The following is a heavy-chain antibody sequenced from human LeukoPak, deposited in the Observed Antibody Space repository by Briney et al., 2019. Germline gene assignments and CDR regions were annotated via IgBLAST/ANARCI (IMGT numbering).Heavy chain of an antibody. J-gene: IGHJ4*02. D-gene: IGHD3-10*01. V-gene: IGHV1-2*06. CDR3: ARDLFTMVRGVIGIDY. Sequence: ASVKVSCKASGYTFTGYYMHWVRQAPGQGLEWMGRINPNSGGTNYAQKFQGRVTMTRDTSISTACMELSRLRSDDTAVYYCARDLFTMVRGVIGIDYWGQGTLVTVSS. CDR2: INPNSGGT. CDR1: GYTFTGYY.